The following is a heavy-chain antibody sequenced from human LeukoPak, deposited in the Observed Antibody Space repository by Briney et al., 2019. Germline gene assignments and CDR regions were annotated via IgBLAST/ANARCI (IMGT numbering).Heavy chain of an antibody. CDR2: ISYDGSNK. Sequence: PGGSLRLSCAASGFTFSSYAMHWVRQAPGKGLEWVAVISYDGSNKYYADSVKGRFTISRDNSKNTLYLQMNSLRAEDTAVYYCARARLRYSCGTLDYWGQGTLVTVSS. CDR1: GFTFSSYA. J-gene: IGHJ4*02. CDR3: ARARLRYSCGTLDY. D-gene: IGHD5-18*01. V-gene: IGHV3-30-3*01.